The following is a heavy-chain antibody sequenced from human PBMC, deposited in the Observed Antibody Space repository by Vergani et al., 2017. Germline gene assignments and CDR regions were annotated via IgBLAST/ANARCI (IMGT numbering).Heavy chain of an antibody. CDR2: ISYDGSNK. J-gene: IGHJ6*02. D-gene: IGHD2-2*02. CDR3: ARDLQSYPPYYGMDV. CDR1: GFTFSSYA. V-gene: IGHV3-30*01. Sequence: QVQLVESGGGVVQPGRSLRLSCAASGFTFSSYAMHWVRQAPGQGLEWVAVISYDGSNKYYADSVKGRFTISRDNSKNTLYLQMNSLRAEDTAVYYCARDLQSYPPYYGMDVWGQGTTVTVSS.